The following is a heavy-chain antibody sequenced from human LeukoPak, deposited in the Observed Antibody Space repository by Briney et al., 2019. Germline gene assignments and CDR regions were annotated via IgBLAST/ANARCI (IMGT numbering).Heavy chain of an antibody. J-gene: IGHJ4*02. CDR2: IYYSGST. CDR1: GGSISSSTYY. CDR3: ARDDYYDSSGIDY. D-gene: IGHD3-22*01. V-gene: IGHV4-39*07. Sequence: SETLSLTCTVSGGSISSSTYYWGWIRQPPGKGLEWIGSIYYSGSTYYNPSLKSRVTISVDTSKNQFSLKLSSVTAADTAVYYCARDDYYDSSGIDYWGQGTLVTVSS.